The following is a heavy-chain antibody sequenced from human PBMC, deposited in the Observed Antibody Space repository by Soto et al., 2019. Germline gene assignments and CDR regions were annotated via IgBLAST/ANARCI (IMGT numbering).Heavy chain of an antibody. Sequence: QVQLVQSGTEVKKPGASVKVSCKASGYTVTDYYIHWVRQAPGQGLEWMGWIDPKNGGTIYAQKFQDRVTMTRDTSISTAYMDLSRVTSDDTALYYCARDDYGIYPYWGQGTLVTVSS. V-gene: IGHV1-2*02. J-gene: IGHJ4*02. CDR1: GYTVTDYY. D-gene: IGHD1-26*01. CDR2: IDPKNGGT. CDR3: ARDDYGIYPY.